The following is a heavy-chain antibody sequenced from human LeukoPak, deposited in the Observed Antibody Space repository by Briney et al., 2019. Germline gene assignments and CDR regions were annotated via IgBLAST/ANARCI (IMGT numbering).Heavy chain of an antibody. J-gene: IGHJ4*02. CDR3: ARRSYYYDSSGYYPFDY. Sequence: PSETLSLTCTVSGGSISSGDSYWSWIRQPPGKGLEWIGYIYYSGSTYYNPSLKSRVTISVDTSKNQFSLKLSPVTAADTAVYYCARRSYYYDSSGYYPFDYWGQGTLVTVSS. CDR2: IYYSGST. V-gene: IGHV4-30-4*01. D-gene: IGHD3-22*01. CDR1: GGSISSGDSY.